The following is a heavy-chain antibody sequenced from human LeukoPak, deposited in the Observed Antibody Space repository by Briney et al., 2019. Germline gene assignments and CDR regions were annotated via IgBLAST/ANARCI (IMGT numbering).Heavy chain of an antibody. D-gene: IGHD3-22*01. CDR2: IYYSGST. V-gene: IGHV4-39*01. CDR1: GGSISSSSYY. J-gene: IGHJ4*02. CDR3: AGDSSNELLVY. Sequence: KASETLSLTCTVSGGSISSSSYYWGWIRQPPGKGLEWIGSIYYSGSTYYNPSLKSRVTISVDTSKNQFSLKLSSVTAADTAVYYCAGDSSNELLVYWGQGTLVTVSS.